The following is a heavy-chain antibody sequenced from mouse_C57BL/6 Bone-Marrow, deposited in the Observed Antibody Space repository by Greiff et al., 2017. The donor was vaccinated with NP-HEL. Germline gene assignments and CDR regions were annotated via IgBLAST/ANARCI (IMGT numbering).Heavy chain of an antibody. V-gene: IGHV5-9-1*02. CDR1: GFTFSSYA. Sequence: EVQVVESGEGLVKPGGSLKLSCAASGFTFSSYAMSWVRQTPEKRLEWVAYISSGGDYIYYADTVKGRFTISRDNARNTLYLKMSSLKSEDTAMYYCTPYYGNPFAYWGQGTLVTVSA. CDR2: ISSGGDYI. CDR3: TPYYGNPFAY. D-gene: IGHD2-10*01. J-gene: IGHJ3*01.